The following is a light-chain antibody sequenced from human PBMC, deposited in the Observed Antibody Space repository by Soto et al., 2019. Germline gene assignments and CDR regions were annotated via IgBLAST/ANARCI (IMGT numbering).Light chain of an antibody. J-gene: IGKJ4*01. CDR3: HQYAVSPLT. Sequence: EIVLTQSPGTLSLSPGESATLSCRASQSVGRNYLAWFQHKPDQAPRLLIYDASNRATGVPDRFSGSVSGTDFTLSVTRLEPEDFAVYYCHQYAVSPLTFGGGTTVEIK. CDR2: DAS. V-gene: IGKV3-20*01. CDR1: QSVGRNY.